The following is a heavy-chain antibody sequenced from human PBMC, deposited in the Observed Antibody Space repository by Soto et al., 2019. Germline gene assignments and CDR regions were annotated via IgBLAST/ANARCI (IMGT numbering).Heavy chain of an antibody. D-gene: IGHD4-4*01. CDR1: GFTFSSYG. Sequence: PVGSLRLSCAASGFTFSSYGMHWVRQAPGKGLEWVAVIWYDGSNKYYADSVKGRFTISRDNSKNTLYLQMNSLRAEDTAVYYCARDKAVRYYYYGMDVWGQGTTVTVSS. CDR2: IWYDGSNK. CDR3: ARDKAVRYYYYGMDV. V-gene: IGHV3-33*01. J-gene: IGHJ6*02.